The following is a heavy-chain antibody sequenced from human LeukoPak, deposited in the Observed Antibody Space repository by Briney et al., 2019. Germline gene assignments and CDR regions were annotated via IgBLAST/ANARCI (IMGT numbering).Heavy chain of an antibody. Sequence: GGSLRLSCAASGFIFSSYGMHWVRQAPGKGLEWVAFIRYDGSNKYYADSVKGRFTISRDNSKNTLYLQMNSLRAEDTAVYYCARDQRWLAGNYYYGMDVWGQGTTVTVSS. D-gene: IGHD6-19*01. CDR2: IRYDGSNK. CDR1: GFIFSSYG. J-gene: IGHJ6*02. V-gene: IGHV3-30*02. CDR3: ARDQRWLAGNYYYGMDV.